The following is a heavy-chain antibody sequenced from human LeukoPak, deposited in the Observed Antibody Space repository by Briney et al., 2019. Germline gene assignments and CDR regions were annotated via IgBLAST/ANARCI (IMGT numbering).Heavy chain of an antibody. CDR2: INHSGST. CDR1: GGSFSGYY. Sequence: SETLSLTCAVYGGSFSGYYWSWIRQPPGKGLEWIGEINHSGSTNYNPSLKSRVTISVDTSKNQFSLKLGSVTAADTAVYYCARRLYGGNSKTFDYWGQGTLVTVSS. V-gene: IGHV4-34*01. J-gene: IGHJ4*02. CDR3: ARRLYGGNSKTFDY. D-gene: IGHD4-23*01.